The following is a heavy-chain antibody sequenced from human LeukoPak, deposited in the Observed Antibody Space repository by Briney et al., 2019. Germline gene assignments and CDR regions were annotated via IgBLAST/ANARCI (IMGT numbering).Heavy chain of an antibody. CDR1: GGSISSGGYY. V-gene: IGHV4-30-2*01. CDR2: IYHSGST. Sequence: SETLSLTCTVSGGSISSGGYYWSWIRQPPGKGLEWIGYIYHSGSTYYNPSLKSRVTISVDRSKNQFSLKLSSVTAADTAVYYCARYGHRATYGGNSGILHKYYFDYWGQGTLVTVSS. J-gene: IGHJ4*02. D-gene: IGHD4-23*01. CDR3: ARYGHRATYGGNSGILHKYYFDY.